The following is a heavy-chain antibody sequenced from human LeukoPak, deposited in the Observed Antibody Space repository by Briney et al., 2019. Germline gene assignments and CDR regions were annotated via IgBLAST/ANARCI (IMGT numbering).Heavy chain of an antibody. D-gene: IGHD2-8*01. CDR2: IYYSGST. V-gene: IGHV4-59*01. CDR1: GGSISSYY. J-gene: IGHJ4*02. Sequence: SETLSLTCTVSGGSISSYYWSWIRQPPGKGLEWIGYIYYSGSTNYNPSLKSRVTISVDTSKNQFSLKLSSVTAADTAVYYCARDVYAGGFDYWGQGTLVTVSS. CDR3: ARDVYAGGFDY.